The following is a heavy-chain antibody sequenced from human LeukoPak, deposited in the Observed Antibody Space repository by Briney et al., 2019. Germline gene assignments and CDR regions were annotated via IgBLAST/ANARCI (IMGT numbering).Heavy chain of an antibody. CDR3: ARGYIAVAGTGVDY. CDR1: GYTFTSYG. V-gene: IGHV1-8*02. CDR2: MNPNSGNT. Sequence: GASVKVSCKASGYTFTSYGISWVRQATGQGHEWMGWMNPNSGNTGYAQKFQGRVTMTRNTSISTAYMELSSLRSEDTAVYYCARGYIAVAGTGVDYWGQGTLVTVSS. J-gene: IGHJ4*02. D-gene: IGHD6-19*01.